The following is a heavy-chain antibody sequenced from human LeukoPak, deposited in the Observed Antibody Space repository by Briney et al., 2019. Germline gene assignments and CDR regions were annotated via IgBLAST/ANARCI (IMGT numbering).Heavy chain of an antibody. CDR3: ARGSYYDSSGSL. CDR2: IIPIFGTE. J-gene: IGHJ4*02. Sequence: SVKVSCKASGGTFSSYAISWVRQAPGQGLEWVGRIIPIFGTENYAQKFQGRVTITTDESTSTAYMELSSLRSEDTAVYYCARGSYYDSSGSLWGQGTLVTVSS. V-gene: IGHV1-69*05. CDR1: GGTFSSYA. D-gene: IGHD3-22*01.